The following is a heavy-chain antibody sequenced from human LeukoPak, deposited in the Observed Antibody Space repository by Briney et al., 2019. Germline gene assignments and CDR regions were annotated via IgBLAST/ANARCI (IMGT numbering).Heavy chain of an antibody. J-gene: IGHJ4*02. CDR3: ARGSYYGSGSYYNRHYYFDY. CDR2: MNPNSGNI. V-gene: IGHV1-8*03. CDR1: GYTFTSYD. D-gene: IGHD3-10*01. Sequence: GASVKVSCKASGYTFTSYDINWVRQATGQGLEWMGWMNPNSGNIGYAQEFQGRVTITRNTSISTAYMELSSLRSEDTAVYYCARGSYYGSGSYYNRHYYFDYWGQGTLVTVSS.